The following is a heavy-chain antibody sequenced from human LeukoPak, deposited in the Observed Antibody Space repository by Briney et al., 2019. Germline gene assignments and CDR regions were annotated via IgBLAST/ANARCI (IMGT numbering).Heavy chain of an antibody. D-gene: IGHD5-18*01. CDR1: GGSISSYY. Sequence: SETLSLTCTVSGGSISSYYWSWIRQPPGKGLEWIGYIYYSGSTYYNPSLKSRVTISVDTSKNQFSLKLSSVTAADTAVYYCARGSGYSYGNQFDYWGQGTLVTVSS. V-gene: IGHV4-59*08. CDR2: IYYSGST. J-gene: IGHJ4*02. CDR3: ARGSGYSYGNQFDY.